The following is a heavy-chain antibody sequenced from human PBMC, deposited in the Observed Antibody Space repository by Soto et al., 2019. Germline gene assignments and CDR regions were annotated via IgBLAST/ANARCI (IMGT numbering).Heavy chain of an antibody. CDR1: GGSISSYY. CDR3: ARDRYSSGWYDY. D-gene: IGHD6-19*01. V-gene: IGHV4-59*01. J-gene: IGHJ4*02. CDR2: IYYSGST. Sequence: SETLSLTCTFSGGSISSYYWSWIRQPPGKGLEWIGYIYYSGSTNYNPSLKSRVTISVDTSKNQLSLKLSSVTAADTAVYYCARDRYSSGWYDYWGQGTMVTVSS.